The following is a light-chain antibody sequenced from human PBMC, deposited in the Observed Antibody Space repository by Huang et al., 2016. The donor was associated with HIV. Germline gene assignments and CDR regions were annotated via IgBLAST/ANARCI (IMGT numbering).Light chain of an antibody. V-gene: IGKV3-11*01. Sequence: IVLTQSPATLAWYPGERFTLSCRASQSVVNYIAWYQQHPGQSPNLLIYDTSNRATGTPVRISGSGARTDFTLTISRLESEDFAVYYCQRRSSGVTFGGGTKVQVK. CDR3: QRRSSGVT. CDR2: DTS. CDR1: QSVVNY. J-gene: IGKJ4*01.